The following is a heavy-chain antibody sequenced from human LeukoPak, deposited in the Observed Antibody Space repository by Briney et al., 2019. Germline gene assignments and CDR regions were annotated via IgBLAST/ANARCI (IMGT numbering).Heavy chain of an antibody. D-gene: IGHD3-3*01. Sequence: GWSLRLSCAASGFTVSSYSMTWVRQGPGRGQEEVSTMSSGSRYIYYADSVRGRFTISRDNAKNSLYLLMNSLRVEDTAVYYCARDRPTGASRLFVVQWGQGTLVTVSS. V-gene: IGHV3-21*01. CDR3: ARDRPTGASRLFVVQ. J-gene: IGHJ4*02. CDR2: MSSGSRYI. CDR1: GFTVSSYS.